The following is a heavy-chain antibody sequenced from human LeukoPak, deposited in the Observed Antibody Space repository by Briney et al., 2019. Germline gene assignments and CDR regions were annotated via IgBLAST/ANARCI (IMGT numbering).Heavy chain of an antibody. CDR3: ARDTLYGMDV. J-gene: IGHJ6*02. CDR1: GGSISSYY. V-gene: IGHV4-59*01. CDR2: IYYSGST. Sequence: PSETLSLTCTASGGSISSYYWSWIRQPPGKGLEWIGYIYYSGSTNYNPSLKSRVTISVDTSKNQFSLKLSSVTAADTAVYYCARDTLYGMDVWGQGTTVTVSS.